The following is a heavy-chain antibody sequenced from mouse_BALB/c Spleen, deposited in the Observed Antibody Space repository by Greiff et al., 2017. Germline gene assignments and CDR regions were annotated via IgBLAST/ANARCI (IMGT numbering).Heavy chain of an antibody. J-gene: IGHJ3*01. V-gene: IGHV1-18*01. D-gene: IGHD2-1*01. Sequence: VQLQQSGPELVKPGASVKIPCKASGYTFTDYNMDWVKQSHGKSLEWIGDINPNNGGTIYNQKFKGKATLTVDKSSSTAYMELRSLTSEDTAVYYCARGENYGNCPPGFADWGQGTLVTVSA. CDR1: GYTFTDYN. CDR2: INPNNGGT. CDR3: ARGENYGNCPPGFAD.